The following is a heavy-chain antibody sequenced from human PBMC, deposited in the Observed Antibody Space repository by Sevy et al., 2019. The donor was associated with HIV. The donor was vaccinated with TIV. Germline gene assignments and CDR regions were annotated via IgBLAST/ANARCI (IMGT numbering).Heavy chain of an antibody. J-gene: IGHJ4*02. Sequence: GGSLRLSCADSGFTFSSYTMNWVRQAPGKGLEWVSSISSTGNYIYYADSLKGRFSISRENAKNSLYLQMNSLREEDTAVYYCARGYHDYGDYDRDVGFDYWGQGTLVTVSS. CDR2: ISSTGNYI. D-gene: IGHD4-17*01. CDR1: GFTFSSYT. V-gene: IGHV3-21*01. CDR3: ARGYHDYGDYDRDVGFDY.